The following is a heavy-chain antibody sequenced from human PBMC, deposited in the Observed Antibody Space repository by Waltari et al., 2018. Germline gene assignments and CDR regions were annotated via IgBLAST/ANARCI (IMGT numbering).Heavy chain of an antibody. V-gene: IGHV4-59*01. CDR1: GGSISSYY. CDR3: ARYSGSYHYYYYYGMDV. CDR2: IYYSGST. J-gene: IGHJ6*02. D-gene: IGHD1-26*01. Sequence: QVQLQESGPGLVKPSETLSLTCTVSGGSISSYYWSWIRPPPGKGLGWIGYIYYSGSTNYNPSLKSRVTISVDTSKNQFSLKLSSVTAADTAVYYCARYSGSYHYYYYYGMDVWGQGTTVTVSS.